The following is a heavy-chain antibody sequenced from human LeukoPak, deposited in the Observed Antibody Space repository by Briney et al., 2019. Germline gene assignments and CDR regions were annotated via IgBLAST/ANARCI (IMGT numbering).Heavy chain of an antibody. CDR3: ARGSLEWLLYLHYFDY. Sequence: GASVKVSCKASGYTFTSYYMHWVRQAPGQGLGWMGIINPSGGSTSYAQKFQGRVTMTRDTSTSTVYMELSSLRSEDTAVYYCARGSLEWLLYLHYFDYWGQGTLVTVSS. CDR2: INPSGGST. J-gene: IGHJ4*02. D-gene: IGHD3-3*01. CDR1: GYTFTSYY. V-gene: IGHV1-46*01.